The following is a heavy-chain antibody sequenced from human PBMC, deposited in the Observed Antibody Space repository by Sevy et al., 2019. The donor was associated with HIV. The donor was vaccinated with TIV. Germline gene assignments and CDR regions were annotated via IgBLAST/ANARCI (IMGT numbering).Heavy chain of an antibody. V-gene: IGHV3-7*03. CDR2: IKKDGSEK. Sequence: GGSLRLSCTGSGFTFSNFWMTWVRQGPGKGLEWVANIKKDGSEKYYMDSVKGRFIISRDNAKNSLYLQMNSLRAEDTAVYYCARDCNSASCLWGLDVWGQGTTVTVSS. CDR1: GFTFSNFW. J-gene: IGHJ6*02. CDR3: ARDCNSASCLWGLDV. D-gene: IGHD1-26*01.